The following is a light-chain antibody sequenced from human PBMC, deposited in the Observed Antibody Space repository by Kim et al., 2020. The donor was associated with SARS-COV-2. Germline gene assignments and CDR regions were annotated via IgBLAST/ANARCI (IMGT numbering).Light chain of an antibody. CDR2: GAS. V-gene: IGKV1-8*01. CDR1: QDISSS. Sequence: SVGYRVHITCRASQDISSSLVWYQQQPGKAPKLLVYGASTLESGVPSRFSGSGSGTDFTLTITSLQSDDLGTYYCQQFSKYPVTFGQGTKVDIK. CDR3: QQFSKYPVT. J-gene: IGKJ1*01.